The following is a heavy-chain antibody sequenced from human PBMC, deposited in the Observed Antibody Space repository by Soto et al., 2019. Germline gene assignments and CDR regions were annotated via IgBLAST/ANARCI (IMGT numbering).Heavy chain of an antibody. Sequence: ASVKVSCKASGYTFTNYGVSWVRQAPGQGLEWMGWISAYNGNTNYAQKLQGRVTMTTDTSTSTAYMELRSLRSDDTAVYCCARDWAAAGPFDYWGQGTLVTVSS. CDR2: ISAYNGNT. V-gene: IGHV1-18*01. CDR3: ARDWAAAGPFDY. J-gene: IGHJ4*02. D-gene: IGHD6-13*01. CDR1: GYTFTNYG.